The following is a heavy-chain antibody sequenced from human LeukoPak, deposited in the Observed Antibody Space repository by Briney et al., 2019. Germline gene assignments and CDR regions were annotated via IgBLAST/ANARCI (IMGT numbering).Heavy chain of an antibody. V-gene: IGHV4-59*01. CDR2: IYHSGST. CDR1: GGSISTYY. CDR3: ARDQGATADDY. J-gene: IGHJ4*02. D-gene: IGHD1-26*01. Sequence: SETLSLTCTVSGGSISTYYWSWIRQPPGKGLEWIGYIYHSGSTKYNPSLKSRVTISVDTSKNQFSLKLSSVTAADTAVYYCARDQGATADDYWGQGTLVTVSS.